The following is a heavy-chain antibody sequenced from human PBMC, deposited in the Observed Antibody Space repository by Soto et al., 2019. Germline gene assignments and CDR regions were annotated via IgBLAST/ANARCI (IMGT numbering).Heavy chain of an antibody. V-gene: IGHV3-30*04. CDR2: ISYDGGKK. J-gene: IGHJ4*02. D-gene: IGHD6-13*01. CDR3: AREGQPAAGTTPHN. Sequence: GGSLRLSCVASGITFGSRATSWVRQAPGKGLEWVAVISYDGGKKYYADSLKGRFTISRDNSKNTLYVEMNSLSAEDTAVYYCAREGQPAAGTTPHNWGQGTLVTVSS. CDR1: GITFGSRA.